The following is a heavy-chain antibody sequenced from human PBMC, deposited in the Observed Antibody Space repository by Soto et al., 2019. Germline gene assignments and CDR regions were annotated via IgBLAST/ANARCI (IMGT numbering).Heavy chain of an antibody. CDR3: ARIPRAGEFDI. Sequence: EVQVVESGGGLVQPGGSLRLSCAASGFNLNSYAMNWVRQAPGKGLEWVSFINSDSSAIYYAGSVKGRFTISRDSAKNSLYLQMNSLRAEDTAVYYCARIPRAGEFDIWGQGTMVTVSS. J-gene: IGHJ3*02. CDR2: INSDSSAI. CDR1: GFNLNSYA. V-gene: IGHV3-48*01. D-gene: IGHD2-21*01.